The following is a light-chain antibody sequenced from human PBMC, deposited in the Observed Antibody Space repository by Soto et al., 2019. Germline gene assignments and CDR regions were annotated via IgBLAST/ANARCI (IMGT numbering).Light chain of an antibody. CDR2: GNS. V-gene: IGLV1-40*01. Sequence: QAVVTQPPSVSGAPGQRVTISCTGSSSNIGAGYDVHWYQQLPGTAPKLLIYGNSNRPSGVPDRFSGSKSGTSASLAITGLQAEDEADYYCQSYDSSLLGVFGGGTKLTVL. J-gene: IGLJ3*02. CDR3: QSYDSSLLGV. CDR1: SSNIGAGYD.